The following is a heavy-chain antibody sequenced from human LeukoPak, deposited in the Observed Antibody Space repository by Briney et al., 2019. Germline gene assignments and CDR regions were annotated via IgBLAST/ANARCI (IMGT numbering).Heavy chain of an antibody. D-gene: IGHD3-10*01. CDR3: ARSYGSGSYCDY. V-gene: IGHV4-59*08. CDR2: IYYSGST. Sequence: SETLSLTCTVSGGSISNYYWSWIRQPPGKGLEWIGYIYYSGSTNYNPSLKGRVTISVDTSKNQFSLKLSSVTAADTAVYYCARSYGSGSYCDYWGQGTLVTVSS. CDR1: GGSISNYY. J-gene: IGHJ4*02.